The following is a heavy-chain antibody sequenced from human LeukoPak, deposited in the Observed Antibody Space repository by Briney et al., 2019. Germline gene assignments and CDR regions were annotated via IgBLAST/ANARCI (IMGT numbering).Heavy chain of an antibody. V-gene: IGHV4-34*01. Sequence: SETLSLTCAVYGGSFSGYYWSWIRQPPGKGLEWIGEINHSGSTNYNPSLKSRVTISVDTSKSQFSLKLSSVTAADTAVYYCARDPDYYGSGSYDYWGQGTLVTVSS. CDR1: GGSFSGYY. CDR2: INHSGST. CDR3: ARDPDYYGSGSYDY. J-gene: IGHJ4*02. D-gene: IGHD3-10*01.